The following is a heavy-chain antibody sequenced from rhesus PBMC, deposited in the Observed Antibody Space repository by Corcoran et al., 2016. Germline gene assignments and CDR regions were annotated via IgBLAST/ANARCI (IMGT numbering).Heavy chain of an antibody. CDR3: ARDDLWSGVFDV. CDR2: SSYRGRT. CDR1: GGSIRSSYYY. V-gene: IGHV4-122*02. Sequence: QVQLQESGPGLVKPSETLSLTCAVSGGSIRSSYYYWRWIRQAPGKGLGWMGDSSYRGRTSDNPTRKSRVTMSRDTSKNQVALKMSSVTAADTAVYDCARDDLWSGVFDVWGPGVLVTVSA. D-gene: IGHD6-13*01. J-gene: IGHJ5-1*01.